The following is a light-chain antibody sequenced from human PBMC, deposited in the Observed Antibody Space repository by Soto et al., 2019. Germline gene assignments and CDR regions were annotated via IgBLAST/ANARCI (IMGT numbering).Light chain of an antibody. J-gene: IGLJ1*01. CDR1: SSDVGAYNY. CDR3: NSYTASSTRV. CDR2: DVT. Sequence: QSVLTQPASVSGSPGQSITISCTGTSSDVGAYNYVSWYQQYPGRAPKLMIYDVTNRPSGVSNRFSGSKSGNTASLTISGLQAEDEADYYCNSYTASSTRVFGTGTKVTVL. V-gene: IGLV2-14*03.